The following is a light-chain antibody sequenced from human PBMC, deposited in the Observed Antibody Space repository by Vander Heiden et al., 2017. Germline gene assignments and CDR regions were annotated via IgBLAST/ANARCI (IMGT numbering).Light chain of an antibody. Sequence: SYVLTQPPSVSVASGHTARITCGGDNIGSKSVHWYQQKPGQAPVLVVHDDNFRPSGIPERVSGSKSGNTATLIINRVEAGDEADYYCQVWDSTSGHVVFGGGTKLTVL. CDR2: DDN. CDR1: NIGSKS. CDR3: QVWDSTSGHVV. J-gene: IGLJ2*01. V-gene: IGLV3-21*02.